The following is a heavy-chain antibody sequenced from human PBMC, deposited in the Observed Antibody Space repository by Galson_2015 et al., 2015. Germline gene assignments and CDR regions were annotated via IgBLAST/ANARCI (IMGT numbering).Heavy chain of an antibody. Sequence: PRLSCAASGFTFSGSTMHWVRQASGKGLEWVGRIRSKSDSYATAFAASVKGRFTISRDDSEDTAFLQMNSLKTEDTAVYYCMTTVSAGGGMDVWGHGTTVTVSS. D-gene: IGHD4-17*01. CDR2: IRSKSDSYAT. CDR3: MTTVSAGGGMDV. V-gene: IGHV3-73*01. J-gene: IGHJ6*02. CDR1: GFTFSGST.